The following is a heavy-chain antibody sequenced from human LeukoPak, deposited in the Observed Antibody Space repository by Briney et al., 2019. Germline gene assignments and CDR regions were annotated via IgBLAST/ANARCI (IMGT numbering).Heavy chain of an antibody. V-gene: IGHV5-51*01. CDR2: IYPGDSDT. CDR3: ARASDGVRGVIINAFDI. Sequence: PGESLKISCKGSGYSFTSYWIGWVRQMPGKGLEWMGIIYPGDSDTRYSPSFQGQVTISADKSISTAYLQWSSLKASDTAMYYCARASDGVRGVIINAFDIWGQGTMVTVSS. J-gene: IGHJ3*02. D-gene: IGHD3-10*01. CDR1: GYSFTSYW.